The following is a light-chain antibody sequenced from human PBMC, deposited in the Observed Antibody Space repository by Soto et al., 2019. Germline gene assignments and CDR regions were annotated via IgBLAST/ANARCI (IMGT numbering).Light chain of an antibody. Sequence: DIQMTQSPSSLSASVGDRVTITCQASHHIKKYLSWFQQRPGKAPKLLIYDASISETGVPSRFSGDGFGTDFTFTISGLQPEDTATYYCQQYDDLPLTFGGGTKVDIK. J-gene: IGKJ4*01. V-gene: IGKV1-33*01. CDR3: QQYDDLPLT. CDR1: HHIKKY. CDR2: DAS.